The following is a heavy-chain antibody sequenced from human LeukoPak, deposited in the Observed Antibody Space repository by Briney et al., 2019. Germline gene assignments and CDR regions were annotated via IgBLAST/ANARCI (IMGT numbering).Heavy chain of an antibody. D-gene: IGHD3-10*02. Sequence: ASVTVSCKASGYTFTSYDINWVRQATGQGLEWMGWMNPNSGNTGYAQKFQGRVTMTRNTSISTAYMELSSLRSEDTAVYYYARGHVATYAFDIWGQGTMVTVSS. CDR2: MNPNSGNT. J-gene: IGHJ3*02. CDR3: ARGHVATYAFDI. V-gene: IGHV1-8*01. CDR1: GYTFTSYD.